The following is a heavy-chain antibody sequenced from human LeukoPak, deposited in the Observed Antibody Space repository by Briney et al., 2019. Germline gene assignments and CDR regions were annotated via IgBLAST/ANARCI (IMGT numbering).Heavy chain of an antibody. V-gene: IGHV3-21*01. Sequence: PGGSLRLSCAASGFTFSSYSMNWVRQAPGKGLEWVSSISSSSSYIYYADSVKGRFTISRDNAKNSLYLQMNSLRAEDTAVYYCARLRDDETTVTTGPFFDFDYWGQGTLVTVSS. CDR3: ARLRDDETTVTTGPFFDFDY. J-gene: IGHJ4*02. D-gene: IGHD4-17*01. CDR1: GFTFSSYS. CDR2: ISSSSSYI.